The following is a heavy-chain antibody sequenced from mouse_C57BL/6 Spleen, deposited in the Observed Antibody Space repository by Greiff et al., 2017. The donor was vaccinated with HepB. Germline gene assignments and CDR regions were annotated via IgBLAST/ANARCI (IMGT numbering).Heavy chain of an antibody. CDR2: ISSGGSYT. D-gene: IGHD2-4*01. CDR1: GFTFSSYG. Sequence: VQLKESGGDLVKPGGSLKLSCAASGFTFSSYGMSWVRQTPDKRLEWVATISSGGSYTYYPDSVKGRFTISRDNAKNTLYLQMSSLKSEDTAMYYCARHSYDYGNYFDYWGQGTTLTVSS. J-gene: IGHJ2*01. V-gene: IGHV5-6*01. CDR3: ARHSYDYGNYFDY.